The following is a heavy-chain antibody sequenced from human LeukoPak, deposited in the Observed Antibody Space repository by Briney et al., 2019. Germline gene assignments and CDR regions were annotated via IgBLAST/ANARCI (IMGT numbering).Heavy chain of an antibody. J-gene: IGHJ5*02. V-gene: IGHV1-69*05. CDR3: ARTGSLSVPAYNWFDP. Sequence: SVKVSCKASGGTFSSYAISWVRQAPGQGLEWMGGIIPIFGTANYAQKFQGRVTITTDESTSTAYMELSSLRSEDTAVYYCARTGSLSVPAYNWFDPWGQGTLVTVSS. D-gene: IGHD3-9*01. CDR2: IIPIFGTA. CDR1: GGTFSSYA.